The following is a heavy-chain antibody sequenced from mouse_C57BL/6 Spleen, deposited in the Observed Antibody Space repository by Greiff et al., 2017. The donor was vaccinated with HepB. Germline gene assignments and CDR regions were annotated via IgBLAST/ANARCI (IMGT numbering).Heavy chain of an antibody. CDR2: ISYSGST. CDR1: GYSITSGYD. V-gene: IGHV3-1*01. CDR3: ARGAYWYFDV. J-gene: IGHJ1*03. Sequence: EVQLKESGPGMVKPSQSLSLTCTVTGYSITSGYDWHWIRHFPGNKLEWMGYISYSGSTNYNPSLKSRISITHDTSKNHFFLKLNSVTTEDTATYYCARGAYWYFDVWGTGTTVTVSS.